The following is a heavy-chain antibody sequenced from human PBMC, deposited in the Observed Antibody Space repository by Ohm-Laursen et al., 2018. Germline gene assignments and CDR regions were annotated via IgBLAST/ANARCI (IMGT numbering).Heavy chain of an antibody. Sequence: ASVKVSCKASGYTFTGYYMHWVRQAPGQGLEWMGWINPNSGGTSYAQKFQGRVTITADRSTSTAYMELSSLRSEDTAVYYCARGRLSGTRRALDIWGQGTMVTVSS. D-gene: IGHD1-7*01. J-gene: IGHJ3*02. CDR1: GYTFTGYY. CDR2: INPNSGGT. V-gene: IGHV1-2*02. CDR3: ARGRLSGTRRALDI.